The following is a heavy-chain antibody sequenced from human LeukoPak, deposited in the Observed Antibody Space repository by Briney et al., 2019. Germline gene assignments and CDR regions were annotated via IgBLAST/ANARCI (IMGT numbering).Heavy chain of an antibody. CDR1: GGSISSYY. D-gene: IGHD4-17*01. CDR2: IYHSGST. Sequence: ASETLSLTCTVSGGSISSYYWSWIRQPPGKGLEWVGDIYHSGSTNYNPSLKSRATLSVDTSKNQFSLRLSSVTAADTAVYYCARRAEGDYGDYVLDYWGQGTLVTVSS. J-gene: IGHJ4*02. V-gene: IGHV4-59*01. CDR3: ARRAEGDYGDYVLDY.